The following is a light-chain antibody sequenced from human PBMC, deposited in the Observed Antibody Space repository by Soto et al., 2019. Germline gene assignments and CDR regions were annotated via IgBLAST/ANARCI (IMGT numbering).Light chain of an antibody. CDR1: SSNIGSNA. J-gene: IGLJ3*02. Sequence: QSVLTQPPSASGTPGQRVPISCSGSSSNIGSNAVNWYHQVPGTAPKLLIHSNNQRHSGVPDRFSGSKSGTSASLAISGLHSEDEGDYYCAAWDDSVDGVVFGGGTQLTVL. CDR2: SNN. V-gene: IGLV1-44*01. CDR3: AAWDDSVDGVV.